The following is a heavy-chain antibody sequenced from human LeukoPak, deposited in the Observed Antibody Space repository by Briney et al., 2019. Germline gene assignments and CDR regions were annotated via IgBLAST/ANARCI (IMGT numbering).Heavy chain of an antibody. J-gene: IGHJ6*04. V-gene: IGHV4-34*01. Sequence: SETLSLTCAVYGGSFSGYYWSWIRQPPGKGLEWIGEINHSGSTNYNPSLKSRVTISVDTSMNQFSLKLSSVTAADTAVYYCARVRVSGYCSSTSCYVNYYYGMDVWGKGTTVTVSS. CDR2: INHSGST. D-gene: IGHD2-2*01. CDR3: ARVRVSGYCSSTSCYVNYYYGMDV. CDR1: GGSFSGYY.